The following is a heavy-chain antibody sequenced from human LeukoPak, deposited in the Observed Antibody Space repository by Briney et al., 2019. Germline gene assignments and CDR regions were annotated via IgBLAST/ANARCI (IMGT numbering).Heavy chain of an antibody. V-gene: IGHV3-23*01. Sequence: GGSLRLSCAASGFTFSSCAMSWVRQAPGKGLEWVSSISGEGDTTHYAESVKGRFTISRGNSKNTLYLHMNSLRAEGTAVYYCAKDITPTQFDYWGQGTLVTVSS. CDR3: AKDITPTQFDY. J-gene: IGHJ4*02. CDR2: ISGEGDTT. CDR1: GFTFSSCA. D-gene: IGHD2-15*01.